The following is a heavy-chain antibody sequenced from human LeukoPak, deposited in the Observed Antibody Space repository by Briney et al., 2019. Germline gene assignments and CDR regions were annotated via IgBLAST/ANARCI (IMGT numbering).Heavy chain of an antibody. D-gene: IGHD3-22*01. V-gene: IGHV3-30*14. CDR3: ARAYDSSGYWPEYFHH. CDR2: ISYDGSNK. J-gene: IGHJ1*01. CDR1: GFTFSSYA. Sequence: GGSLRLSCAASGFTFSSYAMHWVRQAPGKGLEWVAVISYDGSNKYYADSVNGRFTISRHNSKNTLFLQMNSLRTEDTAVYYCARAYDSSGYWPEYFHHWGQGTLVTVSS.